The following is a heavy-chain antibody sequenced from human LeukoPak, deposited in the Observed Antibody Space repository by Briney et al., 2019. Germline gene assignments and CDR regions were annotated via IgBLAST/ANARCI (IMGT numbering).Heavy chain of an antibody. D-gene: IGHD6-13*01. CDR1: GFTVSSNY. Sequence: PGGSLRLSCPASGFTVSSNYMSWVRQAPGKGLEWVSVIYSGGSTYYADSVKGRFTISRDNSKNTLYLQVNSLRAEDTAVYYCASSSSSWYRGNWFDPWGQGTLVTVSS. J-gene: IGHJ5*02. CDR3: ASSSSSWYRGNWFDP. CDR2: IYSGGST. V-gene: IGHV3-66*02.